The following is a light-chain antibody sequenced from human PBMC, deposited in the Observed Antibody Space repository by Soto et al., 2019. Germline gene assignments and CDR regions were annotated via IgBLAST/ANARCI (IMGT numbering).Light chain of an antibody. J-gene: IGKJ5*01. CDR2: GAS. CDR3: QQYGSSPIT. CDR1: QSVSSR. Sequence: EIVLMQSPGTLSLSPGERATLSCRASQSVSSRLAWYQQKPGQAPRLLISGASSRATGIPDRFSGSGSATDFTLTISRLEPEDFALYYCQQYGSSPITFGQGTRLEIK. V-gene: IGKV3-20*01.